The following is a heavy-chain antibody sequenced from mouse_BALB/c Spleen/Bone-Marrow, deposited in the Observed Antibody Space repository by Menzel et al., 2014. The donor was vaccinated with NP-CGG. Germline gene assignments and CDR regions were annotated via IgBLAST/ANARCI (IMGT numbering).Heavy chain of an antibody. Sequence: QGGGSGGGFVEPGRSLKFPFAASGFTFSSYAMSWVRQTPEKRLEWVATISSGGSYTYYPDSVKGRFTISRDNAKNTLYLQMSSLRSEDTAMYYCARPRFAYWGQGTLVAVSA. V-gene: IGHV5-9-3*01. J-gene: IGHJ3*01. CDR2: ISSGGSYT. CDR3: ARPRFAY. CDR1: GFTFSSYA.